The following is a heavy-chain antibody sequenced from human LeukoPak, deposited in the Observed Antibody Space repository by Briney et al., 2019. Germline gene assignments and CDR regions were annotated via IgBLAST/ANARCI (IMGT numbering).Heavy chain of an antibody. J-gene: IGHJ4*02. V-gene: IGHV3-9*01. CDR2: ISWNSGSI. CDR3: AKDSSGYSYGGADYYFDY. Sequence: GGSLRLSCAASGFTFDDYAMHWVRHAPGKGLEWVSGISWNSGSIGYADSVKGRFTTSRDNAKNSLYLQMNSLRAEGTALYYCAKDSSGYSYGGADYYFDYWGQGTLVTVSS. D-gene: IGHD5-18*01. CDR1: GFTFDDYA.